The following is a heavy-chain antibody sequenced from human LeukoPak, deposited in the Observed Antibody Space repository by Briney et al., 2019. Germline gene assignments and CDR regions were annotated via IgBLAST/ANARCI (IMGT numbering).Heavy chain of an antibody. J-gene: IGHJ4*02. CDR2: INPSGGST. Sequence: VASVKVSCKASEYTFTSYYMHWVRQAPGQGLEWMGIINPSGGSTSYAQKFQGRVTMTRDTSTSTVYMGLSSLRSEDTAVYYCARDKGYSYGGSLFDYWGQGTLVTVSS. D-gene: IGHD5-18*01. V-gene: IGHV1-46*01. CDR3: ARDKGYSYGGSLFDY. CDR1: EYTFTSYY.